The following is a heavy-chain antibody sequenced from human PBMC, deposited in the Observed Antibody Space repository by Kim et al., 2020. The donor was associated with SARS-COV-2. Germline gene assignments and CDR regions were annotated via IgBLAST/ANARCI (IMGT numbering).Heavy chain of an antibody. CDR3: ASGYSSGYYYYGMDV. V-gene: IGHV3-7*01. J-gene: IGHJ6*02. Sequence: GGSLRLSCAASGFTFSSYWMSWVRQAPGKGLEWVANIKQDGSEKYYVDSVKGRFTISRDNAKNSLYLQMNSLRAEDTAVYYCASGYSSGYYYYGMDVWGQGTTVTVSS. CDR1: GFTFSSYW. CDR2: IKQDGSEK. D-gene: IGHD6-19*01.